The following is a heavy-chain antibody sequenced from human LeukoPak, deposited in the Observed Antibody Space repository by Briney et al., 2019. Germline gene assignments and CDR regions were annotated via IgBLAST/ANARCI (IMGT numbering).Heavy chain of an antibody. CDR1: GFTFSSYA. J-gene: IGHJ4*02. CDR2: ISGSGSTI. CDR3: ARTRIFGLVIRHFDY. Sequence: PGGSLRLSCAASGFTFSSYAMSWVRQAPGKGLEWVSAISGSGSTIYYADSVKGRFTISRDNAKNSLYLQMNSLRAEDTAVYYCARTRIFGLVIRHFDYWGQGTLVTVSS. V-gene: IGHV3-23*01. D-gene: IGHD3/OR15-3a*01.